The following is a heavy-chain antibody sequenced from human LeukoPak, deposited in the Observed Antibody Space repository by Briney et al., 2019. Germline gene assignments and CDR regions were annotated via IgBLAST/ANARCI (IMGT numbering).Heavy chain of an antibody. CDR3: ASRSSDVVVPAAKFDP. CDR2: INHSGST. Sequence: PSETLSLTCAVYGGSFSGYYWSWIRQPPGKGLEWIGEINHSGSTNYNPSLKSRVTISVDTSKNQFSLKLSSVTAADTAVYYCASRSSDVVVPAAKFDPWGQGTLVTVSS. D-gene: IGHD2-2*01. CDR1: GGSFSGYY. J-gene: IGHJ5*02. V-gene: IGHV4-34*01.